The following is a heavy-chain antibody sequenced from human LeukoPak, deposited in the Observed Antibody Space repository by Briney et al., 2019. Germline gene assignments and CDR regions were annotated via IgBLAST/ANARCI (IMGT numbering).Heavy chain of an antibody. CDR3: ATETPGIAAAGYLPEAFDI. Sequence: SQTLSLTCTVSGGSISGGGYYWSWIRRPPGKGLEWIGYIYHSGSTYYNPSLKSRVTISVDRSKNQFSLKLSSVTAADTAVYYCATETPGIAAAGYLPEAFDIWGQGTMVTVSS. CDR2: IYHSGST. V-gene: IGHV4-30-2*01. D-gene: IGHD6-13*01. CDR1: GGSISGGGYY. J-gene: IGHJ3*02.